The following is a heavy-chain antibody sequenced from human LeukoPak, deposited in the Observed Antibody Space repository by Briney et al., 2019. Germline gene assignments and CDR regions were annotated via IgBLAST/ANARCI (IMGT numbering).Heavy chain of an antibody. CDR2: IRSKTHGGTT. J-gene: IGHJ4*02. CDR1: GFTFGDYA. Sequence: GGSLRLSCTASGFTFGDYAMSWVRQAPGKGLEWVGFIRSKTHGGTTEYAASVKGRFSISRDDSKSIAYLQMNSLKTEDTAVYYCTRDGIPETNWSGYYIDYWGQGTLVTVSS. V-gene: IGHV3-49*04. CDR3: TRDGIPETNWSGYYIDY. D-gene: IGHD3-3*01.